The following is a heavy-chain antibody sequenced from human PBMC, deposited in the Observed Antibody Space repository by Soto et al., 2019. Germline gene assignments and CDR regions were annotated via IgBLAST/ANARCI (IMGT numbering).Heavy chain of an antibody. J-gene: IGHJ6*02. V-gene: IGHV4-59*01. CDR2: IFYSGST. CDR3: AKSRPNYYYYYGMDV. Sequence: PSETLSLTCTVSGGSISSYYWSWIRQPPGKGLEWIGYIFYSGSTNYNPSLKSRVTISVDTSKNQFSLKLSSVTAADTAVYYCAKSRPNYYYYYGMDVWGQGTTVNVSS. CDR1: GGSISSYY.